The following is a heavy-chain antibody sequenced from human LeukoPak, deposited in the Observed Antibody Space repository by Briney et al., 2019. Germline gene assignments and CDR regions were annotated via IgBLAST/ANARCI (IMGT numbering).Heavy chain of an antibody. Sequence: ASVKVSCKASGYTFTGYYMHWVRQAPGQGLEWMGWINPNCGGTNYAQKFQGRVTMTRDTSISTAYMELSRLRSDDTAVYYCARVSDSSSWYPYYFDYWGQGTLVTVSS. CDR2: INPNCGGT. V-gene: IGHV1-2*02. CDR1: GYTFTGYY. CDR3: ARVSDSSSWYPYYFDY. D-gene: IGHD6-13*01. J-gene: IGHJ4*02.